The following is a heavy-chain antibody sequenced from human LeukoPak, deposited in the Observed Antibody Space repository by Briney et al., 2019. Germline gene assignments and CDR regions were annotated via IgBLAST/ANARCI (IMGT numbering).Heavy chain of an antibody. D-gene: IGHD3-9*01. J-gene: IGHJ4*02. V-gene: IGHV3-23*01. Sequence: PGGSLRLSCAASGFTFNSYAMSWVRQAPGKGLEWVSAITASGDSTFYADSVKGRFTISRDNSKNTLYLQMDSLRPEDTAVYYCAKGLTNLGDDWGQGTLVTVSS. CDR2: ITASGDST. CDR1: GFTFNSYA. CDR3: AKGLTNLGDD.